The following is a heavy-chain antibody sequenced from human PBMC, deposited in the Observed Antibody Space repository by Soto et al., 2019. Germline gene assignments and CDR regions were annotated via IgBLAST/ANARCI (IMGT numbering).Heavy chain of an antibody. V-gene: IGHV4-30-4*01. D-gene: IGHD3-22*01. CDR1: GASISSGDSY. CDR2: FHYSGTT. Sequence: QVQLQESGPGLVKPSQTLSLTCSVSGASISSGDSYWTWIRQPPGKGLEWIGYFHYSGTTYYNPSLKSRVTISVDTSKNQFSLKLSSVTAADTAVYFCARDKSLTTDFDYWGQGTLVTVSS. J-gene: IGHJ4*02. CDR3: ARDKSLTTDFDY.